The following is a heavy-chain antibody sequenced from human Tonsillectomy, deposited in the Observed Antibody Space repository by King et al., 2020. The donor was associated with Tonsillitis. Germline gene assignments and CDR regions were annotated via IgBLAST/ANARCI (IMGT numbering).Heavy chain of an antibody. CDR1: GGSISSYY. Sequence: HVQLQESGPGLVKSSETLSLTCTVSGGSISSYYWSWIRQPAGKGLEWFGHIFTSGSTNYNPSLKSRVTMSVEMSKNQFSLKLSSVTAADTAVYYCARDSGYYDSRVYFDYWGQGTLVTVSS. CDR2: IFTSGST. J-gene: IGHJ4*02. CDR3: ARDSGYYDSRVYFDY. V-gene: IGHV4-4*07. D-gene: IGHD3-22*01.